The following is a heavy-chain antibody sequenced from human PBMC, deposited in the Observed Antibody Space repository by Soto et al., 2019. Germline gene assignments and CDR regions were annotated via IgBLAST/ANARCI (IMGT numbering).Heavy chain of an antibody. Sequence: QVLLQESGPGLVQPSGTLSLSCAVSGGSISSSHFWGWVRQPPGKGLEWVGDISHSGSVNYNPSLKIRVTISIDKSKNPFSLKLNSVTAAGTAVYYCARSFGWYAIDYWGQGPLVIVSS. V-gene: IGHV4-4*02. CDR3: ARSFGWYAIDY. J-gene: IGHJ4*02. D-gene: IGHD6-19*01. CDR1: GGSISSSHF. CDR2: ISHSGSV.